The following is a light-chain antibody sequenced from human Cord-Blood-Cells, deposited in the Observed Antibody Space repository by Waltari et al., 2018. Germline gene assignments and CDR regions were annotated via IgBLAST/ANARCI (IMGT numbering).Light chain of an antibody. J-gene: IGKJ4*01. CDR1: QSISSW. V-gene: IGKV1-5*01. CDR3: QQYNSYAPLT. Sequence: DIQMTQSPSTLSASVGDRVTITCRASQSISSWLAWYQQKPGKAPKLLIYDASSLESGVPSRFSGSGSETEFTLTISSLQPDDCATYYCQQYNSYAPLTFGGGTKVEIK. CDR2: DAS.